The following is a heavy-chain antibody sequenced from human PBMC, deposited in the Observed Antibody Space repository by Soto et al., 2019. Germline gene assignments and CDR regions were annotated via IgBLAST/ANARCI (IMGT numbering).Heavy chain of an antibody. Sequence: SETLSLTCAVYGGSFSGYYWSWIRQPPGKGLEWIGEINHSGSTNYNPSLKSRVTISVDMSKNQFSLKLSSVTAADTAVYYCARVPGYCSGGSCYSYGMDVWGQGTTVTVSS. J-gene: IGHJ6*02. CDR3: ARVPGYCSGGSCYSYGMDV. CDR2: INHSGST. V-gene: IGHV4-34*01. CDR1: GGSFSGYY. D-gene: IGHD2-15*01.